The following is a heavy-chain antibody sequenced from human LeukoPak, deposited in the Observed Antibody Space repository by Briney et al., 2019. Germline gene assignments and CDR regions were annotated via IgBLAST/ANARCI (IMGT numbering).Heavy chain of an antibody. CDR3: ARSGRGILTGSFDY. CDR1: GYTFTVYY. J-gene: IGHJ4*02. D-gene: IGHD3-9*01. Sequence: GASVTVSCKASGYTFTVYYMHWVRQAPGQGLEWMGWINPNSGGTNYAQKFQGRVTITRDTAISTAYMELSRLRSDDTAVYYCARSGRGILTGSFDYWGQGTLVTVSS. V-gene: IGHV1-2*02. CDR2: INPNSGGT.